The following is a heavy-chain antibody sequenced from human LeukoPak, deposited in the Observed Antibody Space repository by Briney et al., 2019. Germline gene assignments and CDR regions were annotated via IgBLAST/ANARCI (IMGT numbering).Heavy chain of an antibody. CDR3: ETSLDYRDFY. CDR1: VYTFTNFY. CDR2: INPDTGGK. J-gene: IGHJ4*02. V-gene: IGHV1-2*06. D-gene: IGHD4-17*01. Sequence: GTVKVSCKASVYTFTNFYIHCVRQAPRPGREGMGRINPDTGGKNFAQKFQDSVTVTMDTSISTAVLELSSLTSRDAAVNYCETSLDYRDFYWGQGTLVIVS.